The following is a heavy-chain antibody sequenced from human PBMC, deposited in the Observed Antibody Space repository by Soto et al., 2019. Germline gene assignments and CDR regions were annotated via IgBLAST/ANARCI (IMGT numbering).Heavy chain of an antibody. D-gene: IGHD2-21*01. CDR1: GFTFNGAW. V-gene: IGHV3-15*07. CDR3: SADLPDWVAYAFDY. J-gene: IGHJ4*02. Sequence: EVQLVESGGGLVKPGGSLRLSCAASGFTFNGAWMNWVRQAPGKGLEWVGRVKSKINGGTIDYAAPVKGRFTISRDDSRNTLYLEMNSLNTEDTAVYYCSADLPDWVAYAFDYWGQGTLVTVSS. CDR2: VKSKINGGTI.